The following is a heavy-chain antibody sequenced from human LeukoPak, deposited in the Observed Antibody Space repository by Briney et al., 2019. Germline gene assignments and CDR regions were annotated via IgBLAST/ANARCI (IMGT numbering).Heavy chain of an antibody. V-gene: IGHV3-23*01. D-gene: IGHD7-27*01. Sequence: GGSLRLSCAASGFTFSSYAMSWVRQAPGKGPEWVSAITGSGGSTYYADSVKRRFTISRDNSKNTLYVQMNSLRAEDTAVYYCATERNWVFDYWGQGTLVTVSS. CDR3: ATERNWVFDY. CDR2: ITGSGGST. J-gene: IGHJ4*02. CDR1: GFTFSSYA.